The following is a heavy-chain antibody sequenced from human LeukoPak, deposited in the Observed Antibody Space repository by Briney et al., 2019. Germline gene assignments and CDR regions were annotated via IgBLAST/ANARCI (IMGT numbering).Heavy chain of an antibody. CDR3: AKDYGDYEYYFDY. Sequence: PGGSLRLSCAASGFTFDDYAMHWVRQAPGKGLEWVSGISWNSGSIGYADSVKGRFTISRDNAKNSLYLQMNSLRAEDMALYYCAKDYGDYEYYFDYWGRGTLVTVSS. CDR1: GFTFDDYA. D-gene: IGHD4-17*01. CDR2: ISWNSGSI. J-gene: IGHJ4*02. V-gene: IGHV3-9*03.